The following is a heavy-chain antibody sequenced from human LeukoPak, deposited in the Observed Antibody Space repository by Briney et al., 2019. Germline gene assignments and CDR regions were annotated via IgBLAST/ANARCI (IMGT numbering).Heavy chain of an antibody. CDR1: GFTFSSYG. CDR2: ISGSTTYT. D-gene: IGHD6-13*01. J-gene: IGHJ4*02. CDR3: ARLGSIAAAGTPDY. V-gene: IGHV3-21*05. Sequence: PGRSLRLSCAASGFTFSSYGMHWIRQAPGKGLEWVSYISGSTTYTTYADSVKGRFTISRDNAKNSLYLQMNSLRGEDTAVYYCARLGSIAAAGTPDYWGQGTLVTVSS.